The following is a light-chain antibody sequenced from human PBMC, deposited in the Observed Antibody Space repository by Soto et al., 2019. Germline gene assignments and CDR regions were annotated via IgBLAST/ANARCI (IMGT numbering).Light chain of an antibody. CDR3: CSFTSSNTHV. J-gene: IGLJ1*01. Sequence: QSALAQPASVSGSPGQSITISCTGASSDFGTYNLVSWYQHHPGKVPKLIIYERSKWPSGVSDRFSGSKSGNTASLTISGLQAEDEADYYCCSFTSSNTHVFGAGTKLTVL. CDR1: SSDFGTYNL. V-gene: IGLV2-23*01. CDR2: ERS.